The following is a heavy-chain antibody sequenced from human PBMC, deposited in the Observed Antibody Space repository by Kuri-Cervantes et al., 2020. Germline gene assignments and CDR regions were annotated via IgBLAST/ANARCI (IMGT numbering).Heavy chain of an antibody. D-gene: IGHD1-26*01. V-gene: IGHV4-39*07. CDR1: GGSISSSSYY. Sequence: SETLSLTCTVSGGSISSSSYYWGWIRQPPGKGLEWIGSIYYSGSTNYNPSLKSRVTISVDTSKNQFSLKLSSVTAADTAVCYCARGRGGVVGATYFDYWGQGTLVTVSS. J-gene: IGHJ4*02. CDR2: IYYSGST. CDR3: ARGRGGVVGATYFDY.